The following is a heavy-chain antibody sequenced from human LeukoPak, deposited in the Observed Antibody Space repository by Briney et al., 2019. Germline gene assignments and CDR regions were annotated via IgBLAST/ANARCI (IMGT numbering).Heavy chain of an antibody. J-gene: IGHJ4*02. CDR3: ARDLYGDYSPFDY. CDR2: IKQDGSEK. D-gene: IGHD4-17*01. Sequence: GSLRLSCAASGFTFSDYWMSWVRQAPGKGLEWVANIKQDGSEKHYVDSVKGRFTISRDNAKNSLYLQMNSLRAEDTAVYYCARDLYGDYSPFDYWGQGTLVTVSS. CDR1: GFTFSDYW. V-gene: IGHV3-7*04.